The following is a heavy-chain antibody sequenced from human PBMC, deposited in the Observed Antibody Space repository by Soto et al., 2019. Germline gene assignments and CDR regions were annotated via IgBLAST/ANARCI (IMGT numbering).Heavy chain of an antibody. V-gene: IGHV4-59*12. CDR2: IYYSGST. J-gene: IGHJ5*02. CDR3: TRDSSTLQYCGGDCYSVRWFDP. D-gene: IGHD2-21*02. CDR1: GGSISSYY. Sequence: SETLSLTCTVSGGSISSYYWSWIRQPPGKGLEWIGYIYYSGSTYYNPSLKSRVTISVDTSKNQFSLKLSSVTAADTAVYYCTRDSSTLQYCGGDCYSVRWFDPWGQGTLVTVSS.